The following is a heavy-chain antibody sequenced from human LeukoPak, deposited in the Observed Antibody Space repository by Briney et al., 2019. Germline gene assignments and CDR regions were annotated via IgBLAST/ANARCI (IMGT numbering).Heavy chain of an antibody. J-gene: IGHJ4*02. CDR2: IKQDGSEK. V-gene: IGHV3-7*01. CDR3: ARNYDNIWGSYADY. D-gene: IGHD3-16*01. Sequence: GGSLRLSCAASGFTFSSYSMNWVRQAPGRGLEWVANIKQDGSEKYYVDSVKGRFTISRDHAKNSLYLQMNSLRTEDTAVYYCARNYDNIWGSYADYWGQGTLVTVSS. CDR1: GFTFSSYS.